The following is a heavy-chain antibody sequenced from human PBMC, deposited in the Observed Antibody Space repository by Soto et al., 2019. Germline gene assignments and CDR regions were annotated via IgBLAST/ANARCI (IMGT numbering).Heavy chain of an antibody. V-gene: IGHV1-46*01. CDR3: ARQPGSYSSSSGYYYGMDV. D-gene: IGHD6-6*01. Sequence: QVQLVQSGAEVKKPGASVKVSCKASGYTFTSYYMHWVRQAPGQGLEWMGIINPSGGSTSYAQKFQGRGNMTMDTSTSTVYMELSSLRSEDTAVYYCARQPGSYSSSSGYYYGMDVWGQGTTVTVSS. CDR1: GYTFTSYY. CDR2: INPSGGST. J-gene: IGHJ6*02.